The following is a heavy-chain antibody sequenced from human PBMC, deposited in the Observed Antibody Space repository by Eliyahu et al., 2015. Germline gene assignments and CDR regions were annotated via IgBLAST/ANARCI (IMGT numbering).Heavy chain of an antibody. V-gene: IGHV4-61*01. Sequence: QVQLQESGPGLVKPSETLSLTCTVSGDSXSXGNFYWXWIRQPPGKGLEWIGDIYSGGNTNYNTSSKSRVTISADTSKNEFSLKLSSVTAADTAVYYCARDYCAGGCPWGYWGQGTLVTVSS. D-gene: IGHD2-8*02. J-gene: IGHJ4*02. CDR3: ARDYCAGGCPWGY. CDR1: GDSXSXGNFY. CDR2: IYSGGNT.